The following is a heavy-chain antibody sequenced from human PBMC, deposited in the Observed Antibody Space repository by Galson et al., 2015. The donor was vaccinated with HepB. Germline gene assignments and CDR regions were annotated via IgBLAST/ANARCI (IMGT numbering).Heavy chain of an antibody. CDR3: ARGFLVDDILTGYYSNWFDP. J-gene: IGHJ5*02. D-gene: IGHD3-9*01. CDR1: SSGGYS. CDR2: IYHSGST. V-gene: IGHV4-30-2*01. Sequence: SSGGYSWSWIRQPPGKGLEWIGYIYHSGSTYYNPSLKSRVTISVDRSKNQFSLKLSSVTAADTAVYYCARGFLVDDILTGYYSNWFDPWGQGTLVTVSS.